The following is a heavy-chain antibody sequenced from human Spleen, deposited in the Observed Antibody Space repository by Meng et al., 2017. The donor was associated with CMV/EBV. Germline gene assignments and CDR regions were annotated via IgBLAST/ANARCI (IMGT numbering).Heavy chain of an antibody. J-gene: IGHJ6*02. V-gene: IGHV3-53*01. CDR3: ARDREGLGFCGSTSCYGMGV. D-gene: IGHD2-2*01. Sequence: GESLKISCAASGFTVSSNYMSWVRQAPGKGLEWVSVIYSGGSTYYADSVKGRFTISRDNSKNTLFLQMNSLRAEDSAVYYCARDREGLGFCGSTSCYGMGVWGQGTTVTVSS. CDR1: GFTVSSNY. CDR2: IYSGGST.